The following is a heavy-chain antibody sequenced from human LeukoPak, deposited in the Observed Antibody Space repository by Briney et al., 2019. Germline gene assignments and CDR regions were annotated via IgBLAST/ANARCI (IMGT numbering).Heavy chain of an antibody. CDR2: ISYDGSNK. Sequence: GGSLRLSCAASGFTFSSYAMHWVRQAPGKGLEWVAVISYDGSNKYYADSVKGRFTISRDNCKNTLYLQMNSLRAEDTAVYYCARGFIAVAGTDWFDPWGQGTLVTVSS. D-gene: IGHD6-19*01. CDR3: ARGFIAVAGTDWFDP. CDR1: GFTFSSYA. V-gene: IGHV3-30-3*01. J-gene: IGHJ5*02.